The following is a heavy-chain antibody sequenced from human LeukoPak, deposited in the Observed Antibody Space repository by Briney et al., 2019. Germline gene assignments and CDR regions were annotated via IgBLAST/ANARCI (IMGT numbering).Heavy chain of an antibody. V-gene: IGHV4-39*07. J-gene: IGHJ4*02. CDR3: ARAIAARRRVGWDYFDY. CDR2: IYYSGTI. CDR1: GGSISSSSYY. D-gene: IGHD6-6*01. Sequence: SETLSLTCTVSGGSISSSSYYRGWIRQPPGKGLEWIGSIYYSGTIYYNPSLKSRITISVDTSKNQFSLKLSSVTAADTAVYFCARAIAARRRVGWDYFDYWGQGTLVTVSS.